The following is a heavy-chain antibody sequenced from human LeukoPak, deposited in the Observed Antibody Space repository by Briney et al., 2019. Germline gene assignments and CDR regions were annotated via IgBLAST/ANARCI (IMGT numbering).Heavy chain of an antibody. CDR3: ARGDELLWFGDHRKLDY. D-gene: IGHD3-10*01. CDR1: GGSFSGYY. CDR2: INHSGST. V-gene: IGHV4-34*01. J-gene: IGHJ4*02. Sequence: KASETLSLTCAVYGGSFSGYYWSWIRQPPGKGLEWIGEINHSGSTNYNPSLKSRVTISVDTSKNQFSLKLSSVTAADTAVYYCARGDELLWFGDHRKLDYWGQGTLVTVSS.